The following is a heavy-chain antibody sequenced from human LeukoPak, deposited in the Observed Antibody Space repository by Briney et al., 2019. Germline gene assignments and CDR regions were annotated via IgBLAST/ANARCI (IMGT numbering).Heavy chain of an antibody. CDR3: AGGEYYDFWSGYYTGFSYGY. J-gene: IGHJ4*02. D-gene: IGHD3-3*01. CDR1: GGSISSYY. CDR2: IYTSGST. V-gene: IGHV4-4*07. Sequence: SETLSLTCTVSGGSISSYYWSWIRQPAGKGLEWIGRIYTSGSTNYNPSLKSRVTMSVDTSKNQFSLKLSSVTAADTAVYYCAGGEYYDFWSGYYTGFSYGYWGQGTLVTVSS.